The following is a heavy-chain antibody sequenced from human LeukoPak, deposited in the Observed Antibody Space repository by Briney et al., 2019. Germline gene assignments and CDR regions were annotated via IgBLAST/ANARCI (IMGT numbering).Heavy chain of an antibody. CDR1: GFTFNTYA. CDR2: ISASGGST. CDR3: ARWVCSSTSCYFFDY. D-gene: IGHD2-2*01. Sequence: GGSLRLSCAASGFTFNTYAMSWVRQAPGKGLEWVSGISASGGSTYYADSVKGRFTISRDNVQNSLSLQMNSLRAEDTAVYYCARWVCSSTSCYFFDYWGQGSLVVVSS. V-gene: IGHV3-23*01. J-gene: IGHJ4*02.